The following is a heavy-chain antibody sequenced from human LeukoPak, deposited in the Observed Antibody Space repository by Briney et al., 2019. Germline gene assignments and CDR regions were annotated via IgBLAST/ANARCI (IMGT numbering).Heavy chain of an antibody. CDR3: ARARARGTMVRGVILNPLGLDP. CDR2: IHYSGST. CDR1: GGSISSYY. Sequence: SETLSLTCTVSGGSISSYYWSWIRQPPGKGLEWIGYIHYSGSTNYNPSLKSRVTISVNTSKNHFSLKLSSVTAADQAVYYCARARARGTMVRGVILNPLGLDPWGQGTLVTVSS. V-gene: IGHV4-59*01. D-gene: IGHD3-10*01. J-gene: IGHJ5*02.